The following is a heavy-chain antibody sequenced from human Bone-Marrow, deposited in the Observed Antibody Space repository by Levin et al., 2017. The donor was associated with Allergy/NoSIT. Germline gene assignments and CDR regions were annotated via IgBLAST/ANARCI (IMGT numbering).Heavy chain of an antibody. D-gene: IGHD6-19*01. J-gene: IGHJ3*02. CDR1: GGSIRRGGIY. V-gene: IGHV4-31*03. CDR2: IYHSGST. Sequence: SQTLSLPCTVSGGSIRRGGIYWRWIRQRPGRGLEWIAYIYHSGSTYYNPSLKSRITISVDTSKNQFSLKLNSVTAADTAVYYCARVNSSGWYGNAFDIWGQGTMVTVSS. CDR3: ARVNSSGWYGNAFDI.